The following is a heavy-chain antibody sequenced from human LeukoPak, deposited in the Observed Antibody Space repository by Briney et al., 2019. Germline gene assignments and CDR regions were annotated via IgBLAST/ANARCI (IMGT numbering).Heavy chain of an antibody. CDR1: GGSISSYY. V-gene: IGHV4-59*12. D-gene: IGHD6-13*01. J-gene: IGHJ4*02. CDR3: ARTIAAAGLYYFDY. Sequence: PSETLSLTCTVSGGSISSYYWSWIRQPPGKGLEWIGYIYYSGSTNYNPSLKSRVTISVDTSKNQFSLQLNSVTPEDTAVYYCARTIAAAGLYYFDYWGQGTLVTVSS. CDR2: IYYSGST.